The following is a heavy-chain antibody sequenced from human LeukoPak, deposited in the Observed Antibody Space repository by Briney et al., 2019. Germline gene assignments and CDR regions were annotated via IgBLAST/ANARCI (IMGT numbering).Heavy chain of an antibody. D-gene: IGHD3-16*02. CDR3: ARGTYDYIWGSYRLGYFDH. V-gene: IGHV4-59*01. J-gene: IGHJ4*02. CDR2: IYYSGST. CDR1: GGSISSYY. Sequence: PSETLSLTCTVSGGSISSYYWSWIRQPPGKGLEWIGYIYYSGSTNYNPSLKSRVTISVDTSKNQFSLKLSSVTAADTAVYYCARGTYDYIWGSYRLGYFDHWGQGTLVTVSS.